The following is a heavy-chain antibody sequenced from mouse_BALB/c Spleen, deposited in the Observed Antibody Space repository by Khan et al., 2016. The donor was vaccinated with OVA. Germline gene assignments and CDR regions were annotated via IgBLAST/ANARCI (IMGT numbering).Heavy chain of an antibody. J-gene: IGHJ3*01. CDR1: GYTFTDYY. CDR2: ISPGSGDT. V-gene: IGHV1-77*01. CDR3: ARRNYFGYTFAS. Sequence: QIQLVQSGAELARPGASVKLSCKASGYTFTDYYINWVKQRTGPGLEWIGEISPGSGDTYYNERFKGKATLTADKSSSTAYMQLSSLTSEASGVYFCARRNYFGYTFASWGQGTLVTVSA. D-gene: IGHD1-2*01.